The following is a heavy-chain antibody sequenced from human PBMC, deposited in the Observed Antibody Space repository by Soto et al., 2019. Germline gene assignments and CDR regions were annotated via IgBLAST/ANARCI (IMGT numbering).Heavy chain of an antibody. V-gene: IGHV1-69*01. D-gene: IGHD5-18*01. CDR2: IIPNFGTA. CDR3: ARARIQLWLDYYGMDV. J-gene: IGHJ6*02. CDR1: GGTFSSYA. Sequence: QVQLVQSGAEVKKPGSSVKVSCKASGGTFSSYAISWVRQAPGQGLEWMGGIIPNFGTANYAQKFQGRVTITADESTSTAYMELSSLRSEDTAVYYCARARIQLWLDYYGMDVWGQGTTVTVSS.